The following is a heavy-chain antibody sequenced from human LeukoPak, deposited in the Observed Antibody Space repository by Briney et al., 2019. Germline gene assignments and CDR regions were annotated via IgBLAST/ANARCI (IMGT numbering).Heavy chain of an antibody. V-gene: IGHV3-23*01. J-gene: IGHJ4*02. CDR2: ISKSGDIT. Sequence: GSLRLSCAASGFTLSKYGMKWVRQAAGKGLEYVSGISKSGDITHYVDSVKGRFTISRDNSKNTLYLQMNSLRAEDTALYYCATEGFHYWGPGTLVTVSS. CDR3: ATEGFHY. CDR1: GFTLSKYG.